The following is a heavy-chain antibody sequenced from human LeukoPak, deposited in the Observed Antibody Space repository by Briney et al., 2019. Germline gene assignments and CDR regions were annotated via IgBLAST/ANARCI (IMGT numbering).Heavy chain of an antibody. D-gene: IGHD3-22*01. CDR2: IDWDDDK. J-gene: IGHJ4*02. CDR1: GFSLSTSGMC. V-gene: IGHV2-70*11. CDR3: ARIPAYYYDSSGNDY. Sequence: SGPTLVNPTQTLTLTCTLSGFSLSTSGMCVSWIRQPPGKALEWLARIDWDDDKYYSTSLKTRLTISKDTSKNQVVLTMTNMDPVDTATYYCARIPAYYYDSSGNDYWGQGTLVTVSS.